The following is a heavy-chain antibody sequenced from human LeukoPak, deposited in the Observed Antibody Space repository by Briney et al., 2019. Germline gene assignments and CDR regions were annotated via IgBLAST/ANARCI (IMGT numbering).Heavy chain of an antibody. J-gene: IGHJ4*02. Sequence: PGRSLRLSCAASGFTFSSYGMHWVRQAPGKGLEWVAVISYDGSNKYYADSVKGRFTISRDNSKNTLYLQMNSLRAEDTAVYYCAKAVVPAAIPDYWGQGTLVTVSS. CDR1: GFTFSSYG. CDR2: ISYDGSNK. D-gene: IGHD2-2*01. V-gene: IGHV3-30*18. CDR3: AKAVVPAAIPDY.